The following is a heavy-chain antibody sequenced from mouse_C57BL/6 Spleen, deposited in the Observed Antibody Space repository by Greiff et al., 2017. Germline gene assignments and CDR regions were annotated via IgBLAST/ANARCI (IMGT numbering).Heavy chain of an antibody. V-gene: IGHV10-3*01. J-gene: IGHJ1*03. D-gene: IGHD1-1*01. Sequence: EVHLVESGGGLVQPKGSLELSCAASGFTFNTYAMHWVRQAPGKGLEWVARIRSKSSNYATYYADSVKDRFTISRDDSQSMLYLQMNNLKTEDTAMYYCVRGGSSSWYFDVWGTGTTVTVSS. CDR1: GFTFNTYA. CDR3: VRGGSSSWYFDV. CDR2: IRSKSSNYAT.